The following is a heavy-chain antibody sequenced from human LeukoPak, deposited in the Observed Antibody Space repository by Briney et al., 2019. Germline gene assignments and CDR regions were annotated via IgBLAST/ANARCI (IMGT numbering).Heavy chain of an antibody. CDR2: IRYDGSNK. CDR3: ANGAGGIYYYYYYMDV. Sequence: GGSLRLSCAASGFTFSSFGMHWVRQAPGKGLEWVAFIRYDGSNKYYADSVKGRFTISRDNSKNTLYLQMNSLRAEDTAVYYCANGAGGIYYYYYYMDVWGKGTTVTVSS. J-gene: IGHJ6*03. D-gene: IGHD6-13*01. CDR1: GFTFSSFG. V-gene: IGHV3-30*02.